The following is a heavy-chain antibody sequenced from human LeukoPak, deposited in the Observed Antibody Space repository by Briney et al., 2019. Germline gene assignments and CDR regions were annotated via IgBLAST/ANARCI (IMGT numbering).Heavy chain of an antibody. D-gene: IGHD3-10*01. CDR1: GYTFTAYY. Sequence: ASVKVPCKASGYTFTAYYMHWVRQAPGQGLEWMGWINPNSGGTNYAQKFQGRVTMTRDTSISTAYMELSRLRSDDTAVYYCARGLLWSSGGDYWGQGTLVTVSS. J-gene: IGHJ4*02. CDR2: INPNSGGT. V-gene: IGHV1-2*02. CDR3: ARGLLWSSGGDY.